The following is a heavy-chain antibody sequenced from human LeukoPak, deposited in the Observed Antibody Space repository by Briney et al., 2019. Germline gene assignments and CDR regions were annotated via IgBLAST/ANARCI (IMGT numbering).Heavy chain of an antibody. J-gene: IGHJ4*02. V-gene: IGHV4-59*08. CDR2: IYYSGST. D-gene: IGHD5-12*01. CDR3: ARQTRRGSATGRIDY. CDR1: GGSISSYY. Sequence: SETLSLTCTVSGGSISSYYWSWIRQPPGKGLEWIGYIYYSGSTNYNPSLKSRVTISVDTSKNQFSLKLSSVTAADTAVYYCARQTRRGSATGRIDYWGQGTLVTVSS.